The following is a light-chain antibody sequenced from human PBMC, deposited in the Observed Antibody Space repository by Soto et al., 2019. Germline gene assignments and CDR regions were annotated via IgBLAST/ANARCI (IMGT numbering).Light chain of an antibody. V-gene: IGLV2-14*01. CDR3: SSYTSSSTYV. Sequence: QSVLTQPASVSGSPGQSITISCTGTSSDVGGYNYVSLYQQHPGKAAKLMIYEVSNRPSGVSNRFSGSKSGNTASLTISRLQAEDEADYYCSSYTSSSTYVFXTGTKVTVL. CDR2: EVS. J-gene: IGLJ1*01. CDR1: SSDVGGYNY.